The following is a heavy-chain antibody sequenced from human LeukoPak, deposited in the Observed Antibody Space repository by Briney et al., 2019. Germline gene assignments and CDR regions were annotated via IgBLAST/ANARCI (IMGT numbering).Heavy chain of an antibody. CDR3: ARGLYSSSRTARY. CDR1: GFIVSSNY. Sequence: TGGSLRLSCAASGFIVSSNYMSWVRQPPGKGLEWIGEINHSGSTNYNPSLKSRVTISVDTSKNQFSLKLSSVTAADTAVYYCARGLYSSSRTARYWGQGTLVTVSS. CDR2: INHSGST. J-gene: IGHJ4*02. V-gene: IGHV4-34*01. D-gene: IGHD6-13*01.